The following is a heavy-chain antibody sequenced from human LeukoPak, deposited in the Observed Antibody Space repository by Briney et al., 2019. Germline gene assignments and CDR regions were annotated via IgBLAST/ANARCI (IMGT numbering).Heavy chain of an antibody. CDR3: SRSNWRYTMDV. J-gene: IGHJ6*02. D-gene: IGHD1-1*01. V-gene: IGHV3-49*03. CDR2: IRNTIYGGTI. Sequence: PGGSLRLSCSVSGFKFADYDMSWLRQAPGKGLEWVGFIRNTIYGGTIKYAAAVKGRFSISRDDSKSIAYLQMNNLQSEDTAVYFCSRSNWRYTMDVWGQGTTVTVSS. CDR1: GFKFADYD.